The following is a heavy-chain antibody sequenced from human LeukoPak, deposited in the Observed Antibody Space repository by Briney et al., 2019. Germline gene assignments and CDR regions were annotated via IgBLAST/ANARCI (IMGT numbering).Heavy chain of an antibody. Sequence: PGGSLRLSCAASGFTFSSYEMNWVRQAPGKGLEWVSYISSSGSTIYYADSVKGRFTISRDNAKNSLYLQMNSLRAEDTAVYYCARDPDSSGYYAWDWFDPWGQGTLVTVSS. CDR1: GFTFSSYE. CDR2: ISSSGSTI. CDR3: ARDPDSSGYYAWDWFDP. V-gene: IGHV3-48*03. D-gene: IGHD3-22*01. J-gene: IGHJ5*02.